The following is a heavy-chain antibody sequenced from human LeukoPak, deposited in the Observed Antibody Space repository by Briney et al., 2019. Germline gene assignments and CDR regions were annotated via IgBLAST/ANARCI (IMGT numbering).Heavy chain of an antibody. CDR1: GFTFSSYE. V-gene: IGHV3-48*03. CDR3: ACLIVGATPSFDY. CDR2: ISSGGSTI. Sequence: GGSLRLSCAASGFTFSSYEMNWARQAPGKGLEWVSYISSGGSTIYYADSVKGRFTISRDNAKNSLYLQMNSLRAEDTAVYYCACLIVGATPSFDYWGQGTLVTVSS. J-gene: IGHJ4*02. D-gene: IGHD1-26*01.